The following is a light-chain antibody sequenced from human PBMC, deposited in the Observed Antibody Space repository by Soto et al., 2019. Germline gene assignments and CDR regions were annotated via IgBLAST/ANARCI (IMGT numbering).Light chain of an antibody. Sequence: EIVLTQSPGTLSLSPGERATLSCRASQRVTTSYLAWFQQKPGQPPRVLIHGASTRATGTPARFSGSGSGTEFTLTISSLQSEDFAVYYCQQYNSWPPYTFGQGTKVDIK. CDR3: QQYNSWPPYT. V-gene: IGKV3-15*01. CDR2: GAS. CDR1: QRVTTSY. J-gene: IGKJ2*01.